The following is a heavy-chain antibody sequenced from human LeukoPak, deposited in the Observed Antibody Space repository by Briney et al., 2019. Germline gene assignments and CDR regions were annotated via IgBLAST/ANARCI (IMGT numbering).Heavy chain of an antibody. CDR1: GFTFSSYV. Sequence: GGSLRLSCAASGFTFSSYVMHWVRQAPGKGLEWVAIISYDGSNEYYADSVKGRFTISRDNSKNTLYLQMNSLRAADTAVYYCARDKRSTPNWFDPWGQGTLVTVSS. CDR3: ARDKRSTPNWFDP. J-gene: IGHJ5*02. V-gene: IGHV3-30*04. D-gene: IGHD5-24*01. CDR2: ISYDGSNE.